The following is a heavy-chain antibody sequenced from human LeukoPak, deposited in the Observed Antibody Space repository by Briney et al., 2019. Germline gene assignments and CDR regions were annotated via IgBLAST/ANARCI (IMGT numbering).Heavy chain of an antibody. CDR3: ARDSDLEYSSSRGLGR. CDR1: GGSISSYY. CDR2: IYASGST. D-gene: IGHD6-6*01. J-gene: IGHJ4*02. Sequence: PSETLSLTCTVSGGSISSYYWSRIRQPAGKGLEWIGRIYASGSTYYNPSLKSRVTMSVDTSKNQFSLRLTTVTAADTAVYYCARDSDLEYSSSRGLGRWGQGTLVTVSS. V-gene: IGHV4-4*07.